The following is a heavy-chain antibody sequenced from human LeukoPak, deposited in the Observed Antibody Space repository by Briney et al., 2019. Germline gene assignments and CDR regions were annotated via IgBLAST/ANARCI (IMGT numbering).Heavy chain of an antibody. J-gene: IGHJ4*02. V-gene: IGHV4-34*01. D-gene: IGHD3-22*01. Sequence: SETLSLTCAVSGGSFSGYFWTWIRQAPGKGLEWIGEINHSGSTNYNASLESRVTISVDTSKKQFSLNLNSVTAADTAVYYCERKFRNQFDSSGFFGFWGQGALVTVSS. CDR2: INHSGST. CDR1: GGSFSGYF. CDR3: ERKFRNQFDSSGFFGF.